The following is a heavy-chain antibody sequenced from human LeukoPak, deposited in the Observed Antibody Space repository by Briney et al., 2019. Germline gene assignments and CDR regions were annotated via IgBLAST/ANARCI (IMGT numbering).Heavy chain of an antibody. CDR3: ARGNLFVRGTYYFDY. V-gene: IGHV1-69*05. CDR2: IIPIFGTA. CDR1: GGTFSSYA. J-gene: IGHJ4*02. Sequence: ASVKVSCKASGGTFSSYAISWVRQAPGQGLEWMGGIIPIFGTANYAQKFQGRVTITTDESTSTAYMELSNLRSEDTAVYYCARGNLFVRGTYYFDYWGQGTLVTVSS. D-gene: IGHD3-16*01.